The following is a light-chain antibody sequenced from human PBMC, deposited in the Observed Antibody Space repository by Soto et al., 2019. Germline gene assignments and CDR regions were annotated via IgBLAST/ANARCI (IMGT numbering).Light chain of an antibody. CDR3: SSYTSSSTLEV. CDR2: DVS. J-gene: IGLJ1*01. V-gene: IGLV2-14*01. Sequence: QSVLTQPASVSGSPGQSITISCTGTSSDVGGYSYVSWYQQHPGKAPKLMIYDVSDRPSGVSNRFPGSKSGNTASLTISGLQAEDEADYYCSSYTSSSTLEVFGTGTKVTVL. CDR1: SSDVGGYSY.